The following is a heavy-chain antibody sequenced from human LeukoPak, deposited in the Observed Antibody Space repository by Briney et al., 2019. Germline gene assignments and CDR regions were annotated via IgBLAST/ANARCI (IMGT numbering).Heavy chain of an antibody. CDR2: INHSGST. CDR1: GGSFSGYY. V-gene: IGHV4-34*01. CDR3: ARVQRGYCSGGSCYSDY. Sequence: KTSETLSLTCAVYGGSFSGYYWSWIRQPPGKGLEWIGEINHSGSTNYNPSLKSRVTTSVDPSKNQFSLKLSSVTAADTAVYYCARVQRGYCSGGSCYSDYWGQGNLVTVSS. D-gene: IGHD2-15*01. J-gene: IGHJ4*02.